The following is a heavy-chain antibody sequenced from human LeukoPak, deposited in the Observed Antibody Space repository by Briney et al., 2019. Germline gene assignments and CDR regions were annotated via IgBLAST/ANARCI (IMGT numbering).Heavy chain of an antibody. J-gene: IGHJ4*02. D-gene: IGHD6-6*01. V-gene: IGHV3-23*01. CDR2: ISSGGGAS. Sequence: GGSLRLSCAASGFTFSSHAMSWVRQAPGKGLGWVSSISSGGGASYFADSVQGRFTISRDNSKNTLYMQMNSLRAEDTAVYYCAKDSSSSPYYFDYWGQGTLVTVSS. CDR3: AKDSSSSPYYFDY. CDR1: GFTFSSHA.